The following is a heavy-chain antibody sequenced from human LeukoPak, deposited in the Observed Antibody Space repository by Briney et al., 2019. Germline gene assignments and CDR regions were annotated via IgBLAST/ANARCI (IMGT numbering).Heavy chain of an antibody. V-gene: IGHV3-23*01. CDR2: ISAGGGRT. D-gene: IGHD3-10*01. CDR1: GFTFSSYA. J-gene: IGHJ6*02. CDR3: AKMVRGVNNYYAMDV. Sequence: PGGSLTLSCAASGFTFSSYAMSWVRQAPGKGREWVSTISAGGGRTYYADSVQGRLTVSRDNSKNTLYLQMSSVRAEDTAVYYCAKMVRGVNNYYAMDVWGQGTTVTVSS.